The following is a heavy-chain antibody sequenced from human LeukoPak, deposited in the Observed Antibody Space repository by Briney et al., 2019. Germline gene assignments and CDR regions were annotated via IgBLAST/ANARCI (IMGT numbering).Heavy chain of an antibody. V-gene: IGHV4-34*01. J-gene: IGHJ5*02. CDR2: INHSGST. Sequence: PSETLSLTCAVYGGSFSGYYWSWIRQPPGKGLEWIGEINHSGSTNYNPSLKSRVTISVDTSKNQFSLKLSSVTAADTAVYYCARSSYDYVWGSYRLYNWFDPWGQGTLVTVSS. CDR3: ARSSYDYVWGSYRLYNWFDP. CDR1: GGSFSGYY. D-gene: IGHD3-16*02.